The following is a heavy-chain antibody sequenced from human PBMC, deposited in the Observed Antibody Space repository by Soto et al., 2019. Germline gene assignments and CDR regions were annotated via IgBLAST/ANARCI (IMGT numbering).Heavy chain of an antibody. V-gene: IGHV3-48*01. Sequence: GGSLRLSCAASGFTFSSYSMNWVRQAPGKGLEWVSYISSSSSTIYYADSVKGRFTISRDNSKNTLYLQMNSLRAEDTAMFYCVRGSPYYYDSSGYYYDLDYWGQGTLVTVSS. CDR3: VRGSPYYYDSSGYYYDLDY. J-gene: IGHJ4*02. CDR1: GFTFSSYS. CDR2: ISSSSSTI. D-gene: IGHD3-22*01.